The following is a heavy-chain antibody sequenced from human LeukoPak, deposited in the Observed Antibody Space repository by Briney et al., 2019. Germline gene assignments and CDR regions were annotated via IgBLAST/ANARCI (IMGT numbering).Heavy chain of an antibody. D-gene: IGHD1-1*01. CDR2: IGIDSGNT. J-gene: IGHJ4*02. V-gene: IGHV3-48*01. CDR1: GFPFIEYS. CDR3: ARDHNYAFDN. Sequence: GGSLRLSCTASGFPFIEYSMNWVRQAPGKGLEWISYIGIDSGNTKYADSVRGRFTISANKAKNSLYLQMNSLRVEDTAVYYCARDHNYAFDNWGQGTLVSVAS.